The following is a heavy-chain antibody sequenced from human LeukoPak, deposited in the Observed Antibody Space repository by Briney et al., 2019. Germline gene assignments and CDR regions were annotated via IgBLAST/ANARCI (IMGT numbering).Heavy chain of an antibody. D-gene: IGHD6-19*01. Sequence: PGGSLRLSCAASGFTFSSSWMHWVRQGPGKGLEWVSRVNSDGSRTTYADSVKGRFTISRDNAKNTLYLQMNSLRAEDTAVYYCARLGRRAAVAGPFDYWGQGTLVTVSS. V-gene: IGHV3-74*03. CDR3: ARLGRRAAVAGPFDY. CDR2: VNSDGSRT. J-gene: IGHJ4*02. CDR1: GFTFSSSW.